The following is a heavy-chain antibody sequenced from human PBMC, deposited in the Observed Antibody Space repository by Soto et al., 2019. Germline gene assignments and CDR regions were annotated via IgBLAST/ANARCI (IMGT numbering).Heavy chain of an antibody. Sequence: PSETLSLTCTFSCGSISSYYWSWIRQPPGKGLEWIGYIYYSGSTNYNPSLKSRVTISVDTSKNQFSLKLSSVTAADTAVYYCARRDRWQRHFDYWGQGTLVTVSS. CDR2: IYYSGST. V-gene: IGHV4-59*01. D-gene: IGHD3-16*02. CDR1: CGSISSYY. J-gene: IGHJ4*02. CDR3: ARRDRWQRHFDY.